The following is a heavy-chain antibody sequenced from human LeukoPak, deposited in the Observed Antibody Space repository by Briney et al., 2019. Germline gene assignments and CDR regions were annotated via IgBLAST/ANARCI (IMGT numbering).Heavy chain of an antibody. Sequence: GGPLRLSCEASGFPFNAYGMSWVRQAPGKGLEWVANIRQDGDTKYYVDSVKGRFTISRDNAMNSLYLQMNSLRAEDTAIYYCARSLPYGTTWYGRSDFWGQGTRVTVSS. V-gene: IGHV3-7*03. CDR2: IRQDGDTK. CDR1: GFPFNAYG. D-gene: IGHD6-13*01. J-gene: IGHJ4*02. CDR3: ARSLPYGTTWYGRSDF.